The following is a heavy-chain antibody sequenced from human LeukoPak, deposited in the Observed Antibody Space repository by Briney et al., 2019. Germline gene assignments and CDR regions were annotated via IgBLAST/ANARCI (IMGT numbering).Heavy chain of an antibody. CDR1: GGSISSGGYS. CDR3: ARVPIYYDTFDY. D-gene: IGHD3-22*01. J-gene: IGHJ4*02. Sequence: SQTLSLTCAVSGGSISSGGYSWSWIRQPPGKGLEWIGYIYHSGSTYYNPSLKSRVTISVDRSKNQFSLKLSSVTAADTAVYYCARVPIYYDTFDYWGQGTLVTVSS. CDR2: IYHSGST. V-gene: IGHV4-30-2*01.